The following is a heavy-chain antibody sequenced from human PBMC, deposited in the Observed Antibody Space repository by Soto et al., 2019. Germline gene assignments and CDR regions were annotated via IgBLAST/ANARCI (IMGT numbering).Heavy chain of an antibody. CDR1: GFTVSSNY. V-gene: IGHV3-53*01. D-gene: IGHD5-18*01. Sequence: EVQLVESGGGLIQPGGSLRLSCAASGFTVSSNYMSWVRQAPGKGLEWVSVIYSGGSTYYADSVKGRFTISRDNSKNTLYLQMNSLRAEDTAVYYCAKKPRGYNYNWFDPWGQGTLVTVSS. CDR3: AKKPRGYNYNWFDP. CDR2: IYSGGST. J-gene: IGHJ5*02.